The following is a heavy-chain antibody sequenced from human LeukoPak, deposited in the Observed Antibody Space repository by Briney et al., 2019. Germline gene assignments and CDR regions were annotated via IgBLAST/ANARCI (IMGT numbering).Heavy chain of an antibody. D-gene: IGHD3-22*01. V-gene: IGHV1-18*01. CDR1: GGTFSSYA. CDR3: ARDRTYCDSSGYYYYYYYGMDV. J-gene: IGHJ6*02. Sequence: ASVKVSCKASGGTFSSYAISWVRQAPGQGLEWMGWISAYNGNTNYAQKLQGRVTMTTDTSTSTAYMELRSLRSDDTAVYYCARDRTYCDSSGYYYYYYYGMDVWGQGTTVTVSS. CDR2: ISAYNGNT.